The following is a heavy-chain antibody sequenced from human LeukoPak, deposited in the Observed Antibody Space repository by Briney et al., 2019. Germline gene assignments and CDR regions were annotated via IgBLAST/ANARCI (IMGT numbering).Heavy chain of an antibody. J-gene: IGHJ4*02. CDR2: IYTSGST. Sequence: SETLSLTCTVSGGSISSGSYYWSWIRQPAGKGLEWIGRIYTSGSTNYNPSLKSRVTISVDTSKNQFSLKLSSVTAADTAVYYCARGFGEFSFDYWGQGTLVTVSS. D-gene: IGHD3-10*01. CDR1: GGSISSGSYY. V-gene: IGHV4-61*02. CDR3: ARGFGEFSFDY.